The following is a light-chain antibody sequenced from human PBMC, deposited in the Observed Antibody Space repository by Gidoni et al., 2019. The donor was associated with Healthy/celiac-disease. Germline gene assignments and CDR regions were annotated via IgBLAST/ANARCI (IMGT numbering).Light chain of an antibody. J-gene: IGLJ3*02. CDR1: KLGDKY. Sequence: SYELTQPPSVSVSPGQTASITCSGDKLGDKYASWYQPKPGQSPVLGIYQDSKRPSGIPERFSGSNSGNTATLTLSGTQAMDEADYFCQAWDRSTAWVFGGGTKLTVL. CDR3: QAWDRSTAWV. V-gene: IGLV3-1*01. CDR2: QDS.